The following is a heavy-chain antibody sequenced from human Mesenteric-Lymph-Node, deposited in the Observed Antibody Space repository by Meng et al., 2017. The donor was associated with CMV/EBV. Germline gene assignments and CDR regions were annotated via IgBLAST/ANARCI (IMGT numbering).Heavy chain of an antibody. J-gene: IGHJ4*02. CDR1: GGTFSSYT. CDR2: ISTYNGNT. V-gene: IGHV1-18*01. D-gene: IGHD1-26*01. CDR3: ARDPEWELLRPHHFAY. Sequence: ASVKVSCKVSGGTFSSYTISWVRQAPGQGLEWMGWISTYNGNTNYAQKFQGRVTMTRDTSTNTANMELRSLRSDDTAVYYCARDPEWELLRPHHFAYWGQGTLVTVSS.